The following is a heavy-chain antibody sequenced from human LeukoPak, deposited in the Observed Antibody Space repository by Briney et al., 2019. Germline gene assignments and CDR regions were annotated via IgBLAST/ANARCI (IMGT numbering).Heavy chain of an antibody. D-gene: IGHD6-6*01. CDR2: ISSSGGST. CDR1: EFTFSSFA. Sequence: GGSLRLSCAASEFTFSSFAMSWVRQPPGKVLEWVSTISSSGGSTFYAESVKGRFTISRDNNENTLYLQMNSLRVEDTAVYYCTRAAQVTGRPNLGGHFDYWGQGTLVTVSS. J-gene: IGHJ4*02. CDR3: TRAAQVTGRPNLGGHFDY. V-gene: IGHV3-23*01.